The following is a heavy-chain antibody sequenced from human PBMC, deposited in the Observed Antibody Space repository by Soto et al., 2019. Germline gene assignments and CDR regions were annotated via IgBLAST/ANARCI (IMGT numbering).Heavy chain of an antibody. CDR2: IYWDDDK. J-gene: IGHJ5*02. D-gene: IGHD4-4*01. CDR1: GFSLTTSGVG. CDR3: AHRPTTVTWWFAP. V-gene: IGHV2-5*02. Sequence: QITLKESGPTLVKPTQTLTLTCTFSGFSLTTSGVGVGWIRQPPGKALEWLALIYWDDDKRYSPSLKSRLTNTKDTSKTRVALTMTNMDLADTPTFFCAHRPTTVTWWFAPGGQGTLVTVSS.